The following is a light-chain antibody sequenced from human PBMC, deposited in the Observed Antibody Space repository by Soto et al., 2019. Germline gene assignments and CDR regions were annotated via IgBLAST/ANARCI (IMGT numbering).Light chain of an antibody. CDR2: GAS. J-gene: IGKJ4*01. CDR3: HQYGSSPPT. Sequence: EIVLTQSPGTLSLSPGERATLSCRASQSVSSSYLAWYQQKPGQAPRLLIYGASSRATGIPDRFTGSGSGTDFTLTISRLGPDDFAVYYCHQYGSSPPTFGGGTKVDIK. V-gene: IGKV3-20*01. CDR1: QSVSSSY.